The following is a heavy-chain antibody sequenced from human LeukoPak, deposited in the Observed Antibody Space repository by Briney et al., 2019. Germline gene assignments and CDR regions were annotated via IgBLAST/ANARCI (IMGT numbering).Heavy chain of an antibody. Sequence: PSETLSLTCAVYGGSFSGYYWSWIRQPPGKGLEWIGEISHSGSTNYNPSLKSRVTISVDTSKNQFSLKLSSVTAADTAVYYCARAGWALDYWGQGTLVTVSS. CDR3: ARAGWALDY. CDR1: GGSFSGYY. CDR2: ISHSGST. D-gene: IGHD1-26*01. J-gene: IGHJ4*02. V-gene: IGHV4-34*01.